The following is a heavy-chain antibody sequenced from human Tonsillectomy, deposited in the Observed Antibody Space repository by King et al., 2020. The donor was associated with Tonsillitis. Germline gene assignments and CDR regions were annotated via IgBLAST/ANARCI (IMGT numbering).Heavy chain of an antibody. D-gene: IGHD2-2*01. CDR1: GFIFSNYA. V-gene: IGHV3-23*04. Sequence: VQLVESGGALVQPGGSLRLSCEGSGFIFSNYAMAWVRQAPGKGLEWVSGISRSGRARFFADSVRGRFTISRDNSRNTLFLQMSSLRADDTSLYYCARYREGDTSGPALWGRGTLVTVSS. J-gene: IGHJ2*01. CDR2: ISRSGRAR. CDR3: ARYREGDTSGPAL.